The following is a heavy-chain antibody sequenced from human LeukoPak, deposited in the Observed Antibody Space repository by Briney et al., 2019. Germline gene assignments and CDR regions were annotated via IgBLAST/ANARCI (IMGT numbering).Heavy chain of an antibody. CDR1: GGSISSSSYY. Sequence: PSETLSLTCTVSGGSISSSSYYWGWIRQPPGKGLEWIGSIYYSGSTYYNPSLKSRVTISVDTSKNQFSLKLSSVTAADTAVYYCARVPDYDIVGEYYYYYYMDVWGKGTTVTVSS. CDR3: ARVPDYDIVGEYYYYYYMDV. CDR2: IYYSGST. D-gene: IGHD3-9*01. J-gene: IGHJ6*03. V-gene: IGHV4-39*01.